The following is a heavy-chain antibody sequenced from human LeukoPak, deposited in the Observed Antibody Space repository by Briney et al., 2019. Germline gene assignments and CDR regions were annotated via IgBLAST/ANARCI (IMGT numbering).Heavy chain of an antibody. V-gene: IGHV3-30*01. CDR1: GFTFSSYA. J-gene: IGHJ4*02. Sequence: QSGGSLRLSCAASGFTFSSYAMHWVRQAPGKGLEWVAVISYDGSNKYYADSVKGRFTISRDHSKNTLYLQMNSLRAEDTAVYYCARDSFVAAAGGLDYWGQGTLVTVSS. CDR2: ISYDGSNK. D-gene: IGHD6-13*01. CDR3: ARDSFVAAAGGLDY.